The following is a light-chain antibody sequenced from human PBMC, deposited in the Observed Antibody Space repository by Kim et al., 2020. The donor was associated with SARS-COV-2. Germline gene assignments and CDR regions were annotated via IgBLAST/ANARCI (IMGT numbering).Light chain of an antibody. J-gene: IGLJ7*02. V-gene: IGLV3-21*04. CDR2: YDS. CDR3: QVWDRITNHVV. CDR1: NVGSKS. Sequence: SYALTQPPSVSVAPGKTATITCGGDNVGSKSLHWYQQRPGQAPVLDIYYDSKRPSGIPERFSGSNSGDTATLSISRVEAGDEADYYCQVWDRITNHVVFGGGTQLTAL.